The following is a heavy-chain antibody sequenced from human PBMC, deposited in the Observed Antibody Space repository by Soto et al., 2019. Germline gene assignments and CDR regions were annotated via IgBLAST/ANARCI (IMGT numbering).Heavy chain of an antibody. D-gene: IGHD4-17*01. J-gene: IGHJ5*02. CDR1: GGSISSGGYY. CDR3: ARDILRGRNWLAP. CDR2: IYYSGST. Sequence: SETLSLTCTVSGGSISSGGYYWSWIRHHPGKGLEWIGYIYYSGSTYYNPSLKSRVTISVDTSKNQFSLKLSSVTAADTAVYYCARDILRGRNWLAPWGKGTLVPVYS. V-gene: IGHV4-31*03.